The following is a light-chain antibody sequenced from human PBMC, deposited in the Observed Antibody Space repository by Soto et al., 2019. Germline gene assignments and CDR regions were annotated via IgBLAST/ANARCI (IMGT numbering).Light chain of an antibody. CDR1: QGISSY. J-gene: IGKJ5*01. CDR3: QQRSSWPIT. V-gene: IGKV3-11*01. Sequence: EIVLTQSPATLSLSPGERATLSCRAGQGISSYLAWYQQKPGQAPRLLIYDASNRATGIPARFSGSGSGTDFTLTISSLEPEDFVVYYCQQRSSWPITFGQGTRLEIK. CDR2: DAS.